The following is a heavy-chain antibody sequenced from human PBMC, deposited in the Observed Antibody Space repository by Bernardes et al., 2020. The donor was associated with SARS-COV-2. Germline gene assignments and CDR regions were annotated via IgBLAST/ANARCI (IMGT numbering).Heavy chain of an antibody. V-gene: IGHV3-43*02. CDR3: AKDNSEYDSSGRPPAFDI. CDR2: ISGDGGST. J-gene: IGHJ3*02. D-gene: IGHD3-22*01. CDR1: GFTFDDYA. Sequence: GGSLRLSCAASGFTFDDYAMHWVRQAPGKGLEWVSLISGDGGSTYYADSVKGRFTISRDNSKNSLYLQMNSLRTEDTALYYCAKDNSEYDSSGRPPAFDIWGQGTMVTVSS.